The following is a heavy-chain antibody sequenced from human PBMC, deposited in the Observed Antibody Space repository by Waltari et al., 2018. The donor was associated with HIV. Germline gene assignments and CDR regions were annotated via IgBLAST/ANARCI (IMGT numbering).Heavy chain of an antibody. V-gene: IGHV4-34*01. CDR1: GGSFSGYS. CDR2: SNHSGST. J-gene: IGHJ5*02. CDR3: ARGRRSGGYCSGGSCQRNWFDP. Sequence: QVQLQQWGAGLLKPSETLSLTCAVYGGSFSGYSWSWNRQPPAQGLGWIGESNHSGSTNYNPSLKSRVTISVDTSKNQFSLKLSSVTAADTAVYYCARGRRSGGYCSGGSCQRNWFDPWGQGTLVTVSS. D-gene: IGHD2-15*01.